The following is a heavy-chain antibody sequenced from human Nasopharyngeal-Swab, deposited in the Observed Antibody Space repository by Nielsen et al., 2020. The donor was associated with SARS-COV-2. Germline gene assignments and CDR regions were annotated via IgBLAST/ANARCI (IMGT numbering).Heavy chain of an antibody. CDR3: ARSAARSWFDP. J-gene: IGHJ5*02. V-gene: IGHV3-7*01. Sequence: GGSLRLSCAASGFTFSSYWMSWVRQAPGKGLEWVANIKQDGSEKYYVDSVKGRFTISRDNAKNSLYLQMNSLRAEDTSVYYCARSAARSWFDPWGQGTLVTVSS. D-gene: IGHD6-6*01. CDR1: GFTFSSYW. CDR2: IKQDGSEK.